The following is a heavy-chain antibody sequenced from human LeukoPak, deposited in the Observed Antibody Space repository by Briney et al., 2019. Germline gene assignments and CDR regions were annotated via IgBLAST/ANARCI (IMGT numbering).Heavy chain of an antibody. Sequence: PGGSLRLSCAASGFTFSNYAIHWVRQAPGKGLEWVAFIRYDGSNKYYADSVKGRFTISRDNSKNTLYLQMNSLRAEDTAVYYCAKDLANYYYYYMDVWGKGTTVTISS. CDR3: AKDLANYYYYYMDV. CDR2: IRYDGSNK. V-gene: IGHV3-30*02. D-gene: IGHD5-12*01. CDR1: GFTFSNYA. J-gene: IGHJ6*03.